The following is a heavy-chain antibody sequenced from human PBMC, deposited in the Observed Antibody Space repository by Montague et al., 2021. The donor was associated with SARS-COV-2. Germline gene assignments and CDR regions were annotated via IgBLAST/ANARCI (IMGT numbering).Heavy chain of an antibody. CDR1: GDSVSSNSVA. V-gene: IGHV6-1*01. D-gene: IGHD6-19*01. CDR2: TYYRSKWYS. CDR3: VRYSGWFYFGF. Sequence: CAISGDSVSSNSVAWSWTRQSPSRGLEWLGRTYYRSKWYSDYAPSVRGRLTVNPDASKNEFSLELNYVTPEDTAVYYCVRYSGWFYFGFWGQGTLVTVSS. J-gene: IGHJ4*02.